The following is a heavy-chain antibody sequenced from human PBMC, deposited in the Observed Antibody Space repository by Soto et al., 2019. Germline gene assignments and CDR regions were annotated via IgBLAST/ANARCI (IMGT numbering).Heavy chain of an antibody. CDR2: ISSDGSNI. Sequence: EVQLVESGGGLVQAGGSLRLSCAASGFTFRSYWMHWVRQVPGKGLVWVARISSDGSNINYADSVKGRFTISRENAKNTPHLQMNSLRAEDTAVYYCARDRLVFVDFGGMDVWGQGTTVTVSS. CDR3: ARDRLVFVDFGGMDV. V-gene: IGHV3-74*01. D-gene: IGHD3-10*02. CDR1: GFTFRSYW. J-gene: IGHJ6*02.